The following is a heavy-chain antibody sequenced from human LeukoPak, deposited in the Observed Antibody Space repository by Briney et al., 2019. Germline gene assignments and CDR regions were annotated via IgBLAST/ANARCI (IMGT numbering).Heavy chain of an antibody. CDR3: ARGGSRYPFDY. J-gene: IGHJ4*02. D-gene: IGHD1-26*01. Sequence: GGSLRLSCAASGFTLSSYWMHWVRQAPGKGLVWVLRINSDGSSTSYADSVKGRFTISRDNAKNTLYLQMNSLRAEDTAVYYCARGGSRYPFDYWGQGTLVTVSS. V-gene: IGHV3-74*01. CDR1: GFTLSSYW. CDR2: INSDGSST.